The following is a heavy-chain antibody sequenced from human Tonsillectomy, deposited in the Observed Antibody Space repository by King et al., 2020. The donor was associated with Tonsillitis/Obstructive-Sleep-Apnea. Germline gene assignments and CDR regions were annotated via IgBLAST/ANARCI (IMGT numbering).Heavy chain of an antibody. CDR3: ARSVWPHRGYDFMVYYYYMDV. D-gene: IGHD5-12*01. Sequence: QLQESGPGLVKPSETLSLTCSISGGSISSYYWMWIRQPPGKGLEWIGHISNTGRPNYNPSLMSRVTISVDTSKNYFSLQLTSMTAADTAVYYCARSVWPHRGYDFMVYYYYMDVWGKGTTVTVSS. J-gene: IGHJ6*03. CDR1: GGSISSYY. CDR2: ISNTGRP. V-gene: IGHV4-59*01.